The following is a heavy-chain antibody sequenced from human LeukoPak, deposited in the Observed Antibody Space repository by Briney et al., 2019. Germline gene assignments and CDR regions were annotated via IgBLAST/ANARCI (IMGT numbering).Heavy chain of an antibody. V-gene: IGHV4-59*12. Sequence: PSETLSLTCTVSGDSISNYYWSWIRQPPGKGLEWIGYMFYSGTTNYSPSLKSRVTISVDTSKNQFSLKLSSVTAADTAVYYCARGRRSAARRNYYYYGMDVWGQGTTVTVSS. CDR1: GDSISNYY. D-gene: IGHD2-2*01. J-gene: IGHJ6*02. CDR3: ARGRRSAARRNYYYYGMDV. CDR2: MFYSGTT.